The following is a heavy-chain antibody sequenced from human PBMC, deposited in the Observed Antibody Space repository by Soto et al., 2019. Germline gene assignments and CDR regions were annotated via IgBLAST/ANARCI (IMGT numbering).Heavy chain of an antibody. CDR2: VYYSGST. J-gene: IGHJ4*02. CDR3: ARGSEGEWLLRQGYFDY. Sequence: QVQLQESGPGLVKPSQTLSLTCTVSGGSIRSGGYYWSWIRQHPGKGLEWIGYVYYSGSTYYNPSLKSRVTISVDTSKKQFSLRLSSVTAADTAVYFCARGSEGEWLLRQGYFDYWGQGTLVSVSS. V-gene: IGHV4-31*03. D-gene: IGHD3-3*01. CDR1: GGSIRSGGYY.